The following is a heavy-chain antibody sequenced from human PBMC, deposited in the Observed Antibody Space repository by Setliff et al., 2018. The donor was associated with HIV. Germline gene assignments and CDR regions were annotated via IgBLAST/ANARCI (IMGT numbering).Heavy chain of an antibody. CDR2: IKDDGSEK. D-gene: IGHD3-3*01. CDR3: ARCPQVTIFGIKIKPPGGPDL. Sequence: PGGSLRLSCRASAFTFSDYWMTWVRQAPGRGLQWVANIKDDGSEKNYLDSIKGRFTIFRDNARNSLYLQMTSLRAEDSGVYYCARCPQVTIFGIKIKPPGGPDLWGQGTTVTVSS. J-gene: IGHJ6*02. CDR1: AFTFSDYW. V-gene: IGHV3-7*01.